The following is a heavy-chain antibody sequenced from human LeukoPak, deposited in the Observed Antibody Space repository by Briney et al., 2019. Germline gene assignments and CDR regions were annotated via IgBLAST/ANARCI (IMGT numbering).Heavy chain of an antibody. V-gene: IGHV3-23*01. J-gene: IGHJ4*02. CDR1: GFTFSNSG. D-gene: IGHD6-6*01. CDR2: IGGSGDST. Sequence: PGGSLRLSCAASGFTFSNSGMSWARQAPGEGLEWVSGIGGSGDSTYYAESVKCRFTISRDNSKNTLYLQMNSLRVEDTAVYYCAKDRTSSPGAYWGQGTLVTVSS. CDR3: AKDRTSSPGAY.